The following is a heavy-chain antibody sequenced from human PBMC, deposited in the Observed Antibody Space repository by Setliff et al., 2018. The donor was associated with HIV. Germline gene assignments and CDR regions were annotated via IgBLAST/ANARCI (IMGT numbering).Heavy chain of an antibody. CDR1: GESFAASH. J-gene: IGHJ4*02. V-gene: IGHV4-34*01. D-gene: IGHD3-9*01. CDR3: ATDHVTMTGTRFDF. Sequence: SETLSLTCAVYGESFAASHWSWIRQSPGKGLEWIGEISHSGDTKYKPSLKGRVTISIDTSKKQFSLRLKSVIAADTAVYYCATDHVTMTGTRFDFWGQGTLVTVSS. CDR2: ISHSGDT.